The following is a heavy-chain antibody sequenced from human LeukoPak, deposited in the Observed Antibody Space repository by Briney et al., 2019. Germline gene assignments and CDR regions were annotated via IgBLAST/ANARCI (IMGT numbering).Heavy chain of an antibody. V-gene: IGHV3-23*01. CDR2: ISGSGGST. J-gene: IGHJ5*02. Sequence: GGSLRLSCAASGFTFSSYAMTWVRQAPGKGLEWVSAISGSGGSTYYADSVKGRFTISRDNSKNTLYLQMNSLRAEDTAVYYCAKGYIAAAEGNWFDPWGQGTLVTVSS. CDR1: GFTFSSYA. CDR3: AKGYIAAAEGNWFDP. D-gene: IGHD6-13*01.